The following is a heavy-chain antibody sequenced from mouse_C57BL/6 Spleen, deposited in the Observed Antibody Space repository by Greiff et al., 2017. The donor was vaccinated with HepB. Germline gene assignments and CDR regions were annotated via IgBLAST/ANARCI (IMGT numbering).Heavy chain of an antibody. V-gene: IGHV14-4*01. CDR3: TTDGSSGGDY. J-gene: IGHJ4*01. D-gene: IGHD1-1*01. Sequence: EVQLQQSGAELVRPGASVKLSCTASGFNIKDNYMHWVKQRPEQGLEWIGWIDPENGDTEYASKFQGKATITADTSSNTAYLQLSSLTSEDTAVYYCTTDGSSGGDYWGQGTSVTVSS. CDR2: IDPENGDT. CDR1: GFNIKDNY.